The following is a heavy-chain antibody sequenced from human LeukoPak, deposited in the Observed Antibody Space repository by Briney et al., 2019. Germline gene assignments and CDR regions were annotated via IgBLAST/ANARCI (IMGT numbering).Heavy chain of an antibody. CDR3: AKDSRRLRLGANGY. CDR2: ISGSGGST. D-gene: IGHD3-16*01. J-gene: IGHJ4*02. V-gene: IGHV3-23*01. Sequence: QTGGSLRLSCAASGFTFSSYSMNWVRQAPGKGLEWVSAISGSGGSTYYADSVKGRFTISRDNSKNTLYLQMNSLRAEDTAVYYCAKDSRRLRLGANGYWGQGTLVTVSS. CDR1: GFTFSSYS.